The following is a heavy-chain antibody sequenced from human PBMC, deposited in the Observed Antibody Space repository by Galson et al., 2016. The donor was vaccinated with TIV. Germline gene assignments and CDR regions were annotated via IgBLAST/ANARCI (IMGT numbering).Heavy chain of an antibody. CDR1: GGSISSGTYF. D-gene: IGHD6-19*01. CDR3: ARAHSYGWDNGDDAFDI. J-gene: IGHJ3*02. Sequence: TLSLTCTISGGSISSGTYFWSWIRQPAGKGLEWIGRIYISGATNYNPSLKSRVTISADTSKDQFSLKLNSLTAADTAVYYCARAHSYGWDNGDDAFDIWGQGTTVTVSS. V-gene: IGHV4-61*02. CDR2: IYISGAT.